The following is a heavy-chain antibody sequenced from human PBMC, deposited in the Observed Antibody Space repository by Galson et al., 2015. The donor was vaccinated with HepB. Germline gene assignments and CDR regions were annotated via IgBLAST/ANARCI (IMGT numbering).Heavy chain of an antibody. Sequence: SVKVSCKASGYTFTNYAMNWVRQAPGQGLEWMGWINTNTGNPTYAQGFTGRFVFSLDTSVSTAYLQISSLKAEDTAVYYCARDLSVENYDFWSGWRDWGQGTLVTVSS. V-gene: IGHV7-4-1*02. D-gene: IGHD3-3*01. J-gene: IGHJ4*02. CDR3: ARDLSVENYDFWSGWRD. CDR2: INTNTGNP. CDR1: GYTFTNYA.